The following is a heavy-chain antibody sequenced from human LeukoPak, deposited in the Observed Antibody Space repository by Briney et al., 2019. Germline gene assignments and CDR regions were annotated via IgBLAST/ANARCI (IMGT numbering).Heavy chain of an antibody. CDR2: IIPIFGTA. J-gene: IGHJ6*02. Sequence: SVKVSCKASGGTFSSYAISWVRQAPGQGLEWMGGIIPIFGTANYAQKFQGRVTITADESTSTAYMELSSLRSEDTAVYYCASIVVPAAKPYYYYGMDVWGQGTTVTVPS. CDR3: ASIVVPAAKPYYYYGMDV. CDR1: GGTFSSYA. V-gene: IGHV1-69*13. D-gene: IGHD2-2*01.